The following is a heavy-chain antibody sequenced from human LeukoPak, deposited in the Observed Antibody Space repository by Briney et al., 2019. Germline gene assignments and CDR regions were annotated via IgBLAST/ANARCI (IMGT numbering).Heavy chain of an antibody. D-gene: IGHD1-26*01. J-gene: IGHJ4*02. CDR2: ISANDGKI. Sequence: ASVKVSCKASGFVFTSYGFTWVRQAPGQGLEWMGWISANDGKIHYSERHQGRVTMTTDTVTSTAYMELRSLRSDDTAVYYCARDLDQYSGRFGGFGHDFWGQGTLVTVSS. V-gene: IGHV1-18*01. CDR1: GFVFTSYG. CDR3: ARDLDQYSGRFGGFGHDF.